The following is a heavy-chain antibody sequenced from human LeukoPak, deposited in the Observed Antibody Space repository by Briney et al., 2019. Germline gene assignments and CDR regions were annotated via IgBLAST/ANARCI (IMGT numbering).Heavy chain of an antibody. D-gene: IGHD5-12*01. J-gene: IGHJ4*02. CDR2: ISYDGRNQ. CDR1: GFTFSSFG. CDR3: ARDSRSGYTDY. Sequence: GGSLRLSCAASGFTFSSFGMHWVRQAPGKGLEWVAVISYDGRNQYHADSVKGRFTISRDNSKNTLYLQMNSLRAEDTAVYYCARDSRSGYTDYWGQGTLVTVSS. V-gene: IGHV3-30*03.